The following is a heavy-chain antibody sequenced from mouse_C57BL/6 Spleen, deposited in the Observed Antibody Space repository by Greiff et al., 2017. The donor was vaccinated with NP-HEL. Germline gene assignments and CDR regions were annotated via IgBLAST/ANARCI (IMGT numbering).Heavy chain of an antibody. J-gene: IGHJ4*01. Sequence: EVKLQQSGAELVRPGASVKLSCTASGFNIKDYYMHWVKQRPEQGLEWIGRIDPEDGDTEYAPKFQGKATMTADTSSNTAYLQLSSLTSEDTAVYYCTHYYGSRNYAMDYWGQGTSVTVSS. CDR2: IDPEDGDT. CDR3: THYYGSRNYAMDY. D-gene: IGHD1-1*01. V-gene: IGHV14-1*01. CDR1: GFNIKDYY.